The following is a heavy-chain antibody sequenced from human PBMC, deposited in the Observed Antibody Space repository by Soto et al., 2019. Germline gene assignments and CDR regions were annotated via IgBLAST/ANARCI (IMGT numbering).Heavy chain of an antibody. CDR3: ARVREVTATFYYYYGMEV. D-gene: IGHD2-21*02. CDR2: INHGGST. J-gene: IGHJ6*02. CDR1: GASFSGYY. V-gene: IGHV4-34*01. Sequence: SETLSLTCAVYGASFSGYYWSWIRQPPGKGLEWIGEINHGGSTNYNPSLKSRVTISVDTSKNQFSLKLSSVTAADTAVYYCARVREVTATFYYYYGMEVWGQGTTVTVPS.